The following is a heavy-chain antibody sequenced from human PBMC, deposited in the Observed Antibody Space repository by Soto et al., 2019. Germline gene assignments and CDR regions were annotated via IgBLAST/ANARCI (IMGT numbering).Heavy chain of an antibody. V-gene: IGHV3-11*01. CDR1: GFTFSDYY. Sequence: GGSLRLSCAASGFTFSDYYMTWIRQAPGKGLEWVSYISSSANTIYYADSVKGRFTISRDNAKNSLYLQMNRLRAEDTAIYYCARDLWYDSSGYYGAYWGQGT. D-gene: IGHD3-22*01. J-gene: IGHJ4*02. CDR2: ISSSANTI. CDR3: ARDLWYDSSGYYGAY.